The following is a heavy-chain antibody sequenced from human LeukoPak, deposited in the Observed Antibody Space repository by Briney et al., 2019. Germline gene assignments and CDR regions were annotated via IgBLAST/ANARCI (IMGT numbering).Heavy chain of an antibody. Sequence: GSSVKVSCKASGGTFSSYAISWVRRAPGQGLEWMGGIIPIFGTANYAQKFQGRVTITADESTSTAYMELSSLRSEDTAVYYCARDPGRRFLEWLSRPTPYYYYGMDVWGQGTTVTVSS. CDR3: ARDPGRRFLEWLSRPTPYYYYGMDV. V-gene: IGHV1-69*01. D-gene: IGHD3-3*01. J-gene: IGHJ6*02. CDR1: GGTFSSYA. CDR2: IIPIFGTA.